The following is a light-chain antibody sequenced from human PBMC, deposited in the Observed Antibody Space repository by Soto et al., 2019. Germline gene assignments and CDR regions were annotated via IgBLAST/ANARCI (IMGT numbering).Light chain of an antibody. V-gene: IGKV3-15*01. CDR3: QQRHMWPIT. Sequence: EIVMTQSPATLSVSPGERSTLSCMAIQSVRSNLAWYQQKPGQAPRLLIYGASTRATGIPARFSGSGSGTEFTLTISSLEPEDSELYYCQQRHMWPITFGQGTRLEIK. CDR2: GAS. CDR1: QSVRSN. J-gene: IGKJ5*01.